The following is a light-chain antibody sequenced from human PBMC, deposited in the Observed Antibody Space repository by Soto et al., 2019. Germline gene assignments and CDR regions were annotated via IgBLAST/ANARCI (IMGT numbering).Light chain of an antibody. J-gene: IGKJ1*01. Sequence: DIVLTQSPGTLSLSPGERATLSCRASQSVSSSYLAWYQQKPGQAPRLLIYGASSRATGIPDRFSGSGSGTDVTLTISRLEPEDFAVYYCQQYGSSRWTFGQGTKMEIK. V-gene: IGKV3-20*01. CDR2: GAS. CDR1: QSVSSSY. CDR3: QQYGSSRWT.